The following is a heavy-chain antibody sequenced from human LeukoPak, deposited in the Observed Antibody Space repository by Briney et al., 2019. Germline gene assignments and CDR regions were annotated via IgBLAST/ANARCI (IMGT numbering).Heavy chain of an antibody. V-gene: IGHV4-59*08. J-gene: IGHJ4*02. CDR1: GGSISSYS. CDR2: IYSSGST. D-gene: IGHD6-6*01. CDR3: ARQVGYSSSFGYFDC. Sequence: SETLSLTCTVSGGSISSYSWSWIRKPPGKGLEWIGYIYSSGSTNYNPSLKSRVTISVDTSKNQFSLKLSSVTAADTAVYYCARQVGYSSSFGYFDCWGQGTLVTVSS.